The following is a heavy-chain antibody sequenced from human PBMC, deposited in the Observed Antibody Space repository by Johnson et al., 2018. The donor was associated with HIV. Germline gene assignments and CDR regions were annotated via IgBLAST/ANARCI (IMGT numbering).Heavy chain of an antibody. D-gene: IGHD6-19*01. CDR2: ISYDGSNK. CDR3: ARDSDQYSSGWYEQLDAFDI. CDR1: GFTFSSYA. V-gene: IGHV3-30*04. J-gene: IGHJ3*02. Sequence: QVLLVESGGGVVQPGRSLRLSCAASGFTFSSYAMHWVRQDPGKGLEWVAVISYDGSNKYYADSVKGRFTISRDNSKNTLYLQMNSLRGEDTAVYYSARDSDQYSSGWYEQLDAFDIWGQGTMVTVSS.